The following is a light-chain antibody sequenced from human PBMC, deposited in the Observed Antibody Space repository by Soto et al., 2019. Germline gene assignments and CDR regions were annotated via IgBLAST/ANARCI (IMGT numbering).Light chain of an antibody. CDR2: WAS. Sequence: DIVMTQSPDSLAVSLGERATINCKSSQSVLFSSNNNNYLAWYQQKPGQPPKLLIYWASTRESGVPDRCSGAGSGTDFSLTLSILQAEDVAIYYCQQYHSTPLTFGGGTKVEV. V-gene: IGKV4-1*01. CDR3: QQYHSTPLT. J-gene: IGKJ4*01. CDR1: QSVLFSSNNNNY.